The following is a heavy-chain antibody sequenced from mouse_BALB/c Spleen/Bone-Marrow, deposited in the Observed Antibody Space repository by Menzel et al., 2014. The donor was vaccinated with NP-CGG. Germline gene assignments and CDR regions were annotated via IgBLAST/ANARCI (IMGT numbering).Heavy chain of an antibody. CDR1: GFNIKDTY. J-gene: IGHJ2*01. CDR3: ARGYYDYDLDY. Sequence: VQLQQSGAELVKLGASVKLSCTASGFNIKDTYMHWVKQRPEQGLEWIGRIDPANGNTKYDPKFQDKATITADTSSNTAYLQLSSLTSEDTAVYYCARGYYDYDLDYWGQGTTLTVSS. D-gene: IGHD2-4*01. CDR2: IDPANGNT. V-gene: IGHV14-3*02.